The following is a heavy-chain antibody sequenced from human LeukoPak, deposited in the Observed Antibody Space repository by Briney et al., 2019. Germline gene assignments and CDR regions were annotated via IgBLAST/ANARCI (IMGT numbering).Heavy chain of an antibody. CDR3: ARLVVRGVKPPYYFDY. Sequence: GESLKISCKSSGYSFTSYWISWVRQMPGKGLEWMGRIDPSDSYTNYSPYFQGHVTISADKSISTAYLQWSSLKASDTAMYYCARLVVRGVKPPYYFDYWGQGTLVTVSS. V-gene: IGHV5-10-1*01. J-gene: IGHJ4*02. CDR2: IDPSDSYT. CDR1: GYSFTSYW. D-gene: IGHD3-10*01.